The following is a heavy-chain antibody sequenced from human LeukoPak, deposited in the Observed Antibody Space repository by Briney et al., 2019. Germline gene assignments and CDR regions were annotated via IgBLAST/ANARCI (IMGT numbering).Heavy chain of an antibody. D-gene: IGHD2-2*01. Sequence: ASVKVSCKASGYTFTGYYMHGVRQAPGQGLEWMGWINPNSGGTNYAQKFQGRVTMTRDTSISTAYMELSRLRSDDTAVYYCARVCSSTSCYGKLDYWGQGTLVTVSS. CDR1: GYTFTGYY. V-gene: IGHV1-2*02. CDR3: ARVCSSTSCYGKLDY. J-gene: IGHJ4*02. CDR2: INPNSGGT.